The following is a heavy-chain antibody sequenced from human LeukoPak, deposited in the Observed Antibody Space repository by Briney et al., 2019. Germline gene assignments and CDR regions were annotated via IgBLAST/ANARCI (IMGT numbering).Heavy chain of an antibody. CDR1: GFTFSDYY. J-gene: IGHJ3*02. D-gene: IGHD3-3*01. V-gene: IGHV3-11*01. CDR2: ISSSGSTI. CDR3: ASTLDVLRFLEWSQGAFDI. Sequence: GGSLRLSCAASGFTFSDYYMSWIRQAPGKGLEWVSYISSSGSTIYYADSVKGRFTISRDNAKNSLYLQMNSLRAEDTAVYYCASTLDVLRFLEWSQGAFDIWGQGTMVTVSS.